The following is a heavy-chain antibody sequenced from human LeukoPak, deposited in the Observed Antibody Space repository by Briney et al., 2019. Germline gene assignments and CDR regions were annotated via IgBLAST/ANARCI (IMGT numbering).Heavy chain of an antibody. D-gene: IGHD3-16*02. CDR2: INHSGST. V-gene: IGHV4-39*01. Sequence: SETLSLTCTVSGGSISSGSYYWSWIRQPPGKGLEWIGEINHSGSTNYNPSLKSRVTISVDTSKNQFSLKLSSVTAADTAVYYCARHRYDYVWGSYRYSYDYWGQGTLVTVSS. CDR3: ARHRYDYVWGSYRYSYDY. CDR1: GGSISSGSYY. J-gene: IGHJ4*02.